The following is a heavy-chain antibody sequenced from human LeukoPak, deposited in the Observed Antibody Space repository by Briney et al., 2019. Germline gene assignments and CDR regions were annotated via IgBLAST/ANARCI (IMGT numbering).Heavy chain of an antibody. Sequence: GGSLRLSCAASGFTFSNYWMTWVRRAPGKGLEWVANIRPDGSVIHYVDSVKGRFTISRDSAKNSLYLQMNSLRAEDTAVYYCARGLLWFGELLGGYLWGQGTLVTVSS. CDR1: GFTFSNYW. J-gene: IGHJ4*02. CDR2: IRPDGSVI. CDR3: ARGLLWFGELLGGYL. D-gene: IGHD3-10*01. V-gene: IGHV3-7*01.